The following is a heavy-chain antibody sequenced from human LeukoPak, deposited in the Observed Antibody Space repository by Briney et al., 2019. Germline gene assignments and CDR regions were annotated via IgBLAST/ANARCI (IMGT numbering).Heavy chain of an antibody. D-gene: IGHD3-3*02. CDR2: IYHSGST. CDR3: AREISKGDDAFDI. CDR1: GGSISSSNW. V-gene: IGHV4-4*02. J-gene: IGHJ3*02. Sequence: SETLSLTCAVSGGSISSSNWWRWVRQPPGKGLEWIGEIYHSGSTNYNPSLKSRVTISVDKSKNQFSLKLSSVTAADTAVYYCAREISKGDDAFDIWGQGTMVTVSS.